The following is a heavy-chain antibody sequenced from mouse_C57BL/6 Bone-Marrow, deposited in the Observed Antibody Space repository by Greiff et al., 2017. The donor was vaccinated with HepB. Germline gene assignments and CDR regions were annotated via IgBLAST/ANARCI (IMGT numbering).Heavy chain of an antibody. D-gene: IGHD2-3*01. J-gene: IGHJ4*01. V-gene: IGHV5-9-1*02. CDR1: GFTFSSYA. CDR3: TRKADGYLYYYAMDY. Sequence: EVKLMESGEGLVKPGGSLKLSCAASGFTFSSYAMSWVRQTPEKRLEWVAYISSGGDYIYYADTVKGRFTISRDNARNTLYLQMSSLKSEDTAMYYCTRKADGYLYYYAMDYWGQGTSVTVSS. CDR2: ISSGGDYI.